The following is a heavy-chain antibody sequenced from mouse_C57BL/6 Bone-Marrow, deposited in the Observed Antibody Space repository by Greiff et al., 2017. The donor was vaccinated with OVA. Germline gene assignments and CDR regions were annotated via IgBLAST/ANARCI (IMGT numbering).Heavy chain of an antibody. D-gene: IGHD2-4*01. Sequence: VQLQQSGAELVRPGASVKLSCTASGFNIKDDYMHWVKQRPEQGLEWIGWIDPENGDTEYASKFQGKATITADTSSNTAYLQLSSLTSEDTAVYYCTRGRLRRYAMDYWGQGTSVTVSS. CDR3: TRGRLRRYAMDY. CDR1: GFNIKDDY. J-gene: IGHJ4*01. CDR2: IDPENGDT. V-gene: IGHV14-4*01.